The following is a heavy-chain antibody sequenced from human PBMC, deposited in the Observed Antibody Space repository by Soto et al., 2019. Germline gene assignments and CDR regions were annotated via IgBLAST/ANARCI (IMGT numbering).Heavy chain of an antibody. D-gene: IGHD3-10*01. CDR1: GGSISSGDYY. J-gene: IGHJ6*02. V-gene: IGHV4-30-4*01. CDR2: IYYSGST. CDR3: ARGGGSGSYRHYGMDV. Sequence: SETLSLTCTVSGGSISSGDYYWSWIRQPPGKGLEWIGYIYYSGSTYYNPSLKSRVTISVDTSKNQFSLKLSSVTAADTAVYYCARGGGSGSYRHYGMDVWGQGTTVTVSS.